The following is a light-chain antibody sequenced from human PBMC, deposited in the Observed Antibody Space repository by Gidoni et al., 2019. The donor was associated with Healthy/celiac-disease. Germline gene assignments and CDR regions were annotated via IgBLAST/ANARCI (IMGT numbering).Light chain of an antibody. CDR2: SNN. CDR1: SATSGSNT. Sequence: QSVLTQPPSASGTPGQRVTISCSGSSATSGSNTVNWYQQLPGTAPKRLIYSNNQRPSGVPDRFSGSKSGTSASLAISGLQSEDEADYYCAAWDDSLNGLFGGGTKLTVL. V-gene: IGLV1-44*01. CDR3: AAWDDSLNGL. J-gene: IGLJ2*01.